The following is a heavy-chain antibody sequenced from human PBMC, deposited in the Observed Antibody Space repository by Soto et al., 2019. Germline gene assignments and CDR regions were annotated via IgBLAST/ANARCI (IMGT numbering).Heavy chain of an antibody. CDR1: GFSLTIDRMG. CDR3: ARIRRYYDSSAYYYYFDY. CDR2: IFSNDEK. Sequence: SGPTLVNPTETLTLTCTVSGFSLTIDRMGVSWIRQPPGKALEWLAHIFSNDEKSYRTSLKRRLTISKDTSKSQVVLTMTKMDPVDTATYYCARIRRYYDSSAYYYYFDYWGQGTLVTVSS. D-gene: IGHD3-22*01. V-gene: IGHV2-26*01. J-gene: IGHJ4*02.